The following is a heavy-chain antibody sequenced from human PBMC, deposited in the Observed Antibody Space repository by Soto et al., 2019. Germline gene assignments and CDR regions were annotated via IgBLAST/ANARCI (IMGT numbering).Heavy chain of an antibody. J-gene: IGHJ4*01. CDR2: IFSSGST. CDR3: AREGSYSAYNFAHGIQLWSFDF. V-gene: IGHV4-4*07. Sequence: SETLSLTCTVSGGSINTFYWSWVRQPAGKGLEWIGRIFSSGSTSFNPSLESRVAMSVDTSKNHFSLNLSSVTAADMAVYYCAREGSYSAYNFAHGIQLWSFDFWGHVALVTVSS. CDR1: GGSINTFY. D-gene: IGHD5-12*01.